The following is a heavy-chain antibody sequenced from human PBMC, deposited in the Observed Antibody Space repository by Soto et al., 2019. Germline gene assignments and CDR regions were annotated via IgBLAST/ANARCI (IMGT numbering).Heavy chain of an antibody. CDR2: IIPILGIA. CDR1: GGTFSSYT. V-gene: IGHV1-69*02. J-gene: IGHJ3*02. Sequence: AASVKVSCKASGGTFSSYTISWVRQAPGQGLEWMGRIIPILGIANYAQKFQGRVTITADKSTSTAYMELSSLRSEDTAVYYCARGKWYGDYEAFDIWGQGTMVTVSS. D-gene: IGHD4-17*01. CDR3: ARGKWYGDYEAFDI.